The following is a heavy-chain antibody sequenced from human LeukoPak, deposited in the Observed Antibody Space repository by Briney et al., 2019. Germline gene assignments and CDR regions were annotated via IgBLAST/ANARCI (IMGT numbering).Heavy chain of an antibody. CDR3: ARGFTMVRGGGMDV. J-gene: IGHJ6*02. CDR2: ISSSTAYT. D-gene: IGHD3-10*01. CDR1: GFTFSDYY. Sequence: GGSLRLSCTASGFTFSDYYMTWIRQAPGKGLEWISYISSSTAYTNYADSVKGRFTISRDNAKNAMYLQMNSLRAEDTAVYYCARGFTMVRGGGMDVWGQGTTVTVSS. V-gene: IGHV3-11*06.